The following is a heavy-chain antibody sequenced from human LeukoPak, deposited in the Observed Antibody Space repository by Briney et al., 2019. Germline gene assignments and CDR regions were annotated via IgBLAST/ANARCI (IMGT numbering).Heavy chain of an antibody. CDR2: ISYDGSNK. CDR3: ARDRAPSGWYDY. CDR1: AFTFSSYA. Sequence: PGGSLRLTCAASAFTFSSYAMHWVRQAPGKGLKWVAVISYDGSNKYYADSVKGRFTISRDNSKNTLYLQMNSLRPEDTAVYYCARDRAPSGWYDYWGQGTLVTVSS. D-gene: IGHD6-19*01. V-gene: IGHV3-30-3*01. J-gene: IGHJ4*02.